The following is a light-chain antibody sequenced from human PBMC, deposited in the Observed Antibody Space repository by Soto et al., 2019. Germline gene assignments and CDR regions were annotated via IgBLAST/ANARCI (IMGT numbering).Light chain of an antibody. J-gene: IGKJ2*01. CDR2: WAS. CDR3: QQYYSSPNA. CDR1: QSVFYSSNNKNY. V-gene: IGKV4-1*01. Sequence: DIVMTQSPDSLAVSLGKRATINCKSSQSVFYSSNNKNYLAWFQQKPGQPPKLLIYWASTRESGVPDRFSGSGSGTDFTLTISSLQAEDVAVYYCQQYYSSPNAFGQGTKLEIK.